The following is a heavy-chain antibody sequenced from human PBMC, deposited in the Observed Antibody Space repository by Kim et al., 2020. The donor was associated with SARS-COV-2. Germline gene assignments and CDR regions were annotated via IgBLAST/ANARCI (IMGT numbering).Heavy chain of an antibody. J-gene: IGHJ5*02. D-gene: IGHD5-18*01. CDR3: ARGNTAMVPNWFDP. Sequence: SVKGRFTISRDNATNSVYLQINSLRSEDTALYYCARGNTAMVPNWFDPWGQGTLVTVSS. V-gene: IGHV3-20*03.